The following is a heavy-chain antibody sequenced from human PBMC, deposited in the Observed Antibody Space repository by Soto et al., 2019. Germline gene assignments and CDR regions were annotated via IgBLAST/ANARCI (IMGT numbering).Heavy chain of an antibody. Sequence: EVQLLESGGGLVQPGGSLRLSCAASGFTLSSDAMSWVRKAPGKGLEWVSLISSSGGGTYYADSVNGRFTISRDSSSNMLYLQMNSLRPEDTATYYCAARSSGYPYWGQGTLVTVSS. CDR1: GFTLSSDA. CDR3: AARSSGYPY. J-gene: IGHJ4*02. V-gene: IGHV3-23*01. CDR2: ISSSGGGT. D-gene: IGHD3-22*01.